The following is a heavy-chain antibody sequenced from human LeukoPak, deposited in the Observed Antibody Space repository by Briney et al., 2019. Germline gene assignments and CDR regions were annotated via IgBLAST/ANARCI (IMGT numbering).Heavy chain of an antibody. D-gene: IGHD3-10*01. CDR2: INPSGGST. J-gene: IGHJ6*02. CDR3: ARETPYYYGSGIPPDV. CDR1: GNTLTSYY. Sequence: GASVKVSCKASGNTLTSYYIHWVRQAPGQGLEWMGIINPSGGSTSYAQKFQGRVTMTRDTSAGTVYMELSSLRSEDTAVYYCARETPYYYGSGIPPDVWGQGTTVTVSS. V-gene: IGHV1-46*01.